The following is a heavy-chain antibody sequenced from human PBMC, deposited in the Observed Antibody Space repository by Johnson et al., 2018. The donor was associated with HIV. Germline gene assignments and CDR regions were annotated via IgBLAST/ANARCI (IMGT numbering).Heavy chain of an antibody. CDR3: ARARRVASTIVAFDI. J-gene: IGHJ3*02. CDR2: IFSVGNT. D-gene: IGHD6-19*01. Sequence: QMLLVESGGGMVQPGRSLRLSCSASGFTFSSYGMHWVRQAPGKGLEWVSDIFSVGNTYSSESGKGRLFIARDNSKNTLYLQMNILRAEDTAVYYCARARRVASTIVAFDIWGQGTMVTVSS. V-gene: IGHV3-NL1*01. CDR1: GFTFSSYG.